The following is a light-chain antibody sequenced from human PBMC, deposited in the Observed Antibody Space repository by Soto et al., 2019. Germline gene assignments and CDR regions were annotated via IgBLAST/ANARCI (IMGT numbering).Light chain of an antibody. CDR2: QNN. Sequence: SYELTQSPSVSVSPGQTVSITCYGDNLGHKYVCWYQQKPGQSPVLVIYQNNKRPSGIPERFSGSNSGNTATLTISGTQPMDEADYCCQAWDSSTAVFGGWTKLTVL. CDR3: QAWDSSTAV. V-gene: IGLV3-1*01. CDR1: NLGHKY. J-gene: IGLJ2*01.